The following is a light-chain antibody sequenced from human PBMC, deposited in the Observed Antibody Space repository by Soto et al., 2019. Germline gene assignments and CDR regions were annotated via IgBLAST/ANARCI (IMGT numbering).Light chain of an antibody. J-gene: IGKJ4*01. CDR1: QSVSSY. CDR2: AAS. V-gene: IGKV1-39*01. Sequence: DIQMTQSPSSLSASIGDRVTITCRASQSVSSYLNWYQQKPGKAPNLLIYAASSLQSGVPSRFSGSGSGTDFTLTITSLQPEDFATYYCQQSYSTPGLTFGGGTKVDIK. CDR3: QQSYSTPGLT.